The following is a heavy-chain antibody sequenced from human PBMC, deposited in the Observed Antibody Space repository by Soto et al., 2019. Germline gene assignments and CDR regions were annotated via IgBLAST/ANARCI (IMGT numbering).Heavy chain of an antibody. J-gene: IGHJ6*02. CDR1: GYTFTGYY. CDR2: INPNSGGT. D-gene: IGHD5-12*01. Sequence: ASVKVSCKASGYTFTGYYMHWVRQAPGQGPEWMGWINPNSGGTNYAQKFQGWVTMTRDTSISTAYMELSRLRSDDTAVYYCARGWLRFSYYYYGMDVWGQGTTVTVSS. CDR3: ARGWLRFSYYYYGMDV. V-gene: IGHV1-2*04.